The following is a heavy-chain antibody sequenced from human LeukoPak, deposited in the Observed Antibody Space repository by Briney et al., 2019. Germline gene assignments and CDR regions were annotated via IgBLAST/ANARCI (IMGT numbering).Heavy chain of an antibody. J-gene: IGHJ6*03. CDR2: INPTGGST. D-gene: IGHD3-9*01. Sequence: GASVKVSCKASGYTFTSYYMHWVRQAPGQGLEWMGLINPTGGSTGYAQKLQGRVTMTTDTSTSTAYMELRSLRSDDTAVYYCARVVARGRLRYFDWLLSDYYYMDVWGKGTTVTISS. CDR1: GYTFTSYY. V-gene: IGHV1-46*01. CDR3: ARVVARGRLRYFDWLLSDYYYMDV.